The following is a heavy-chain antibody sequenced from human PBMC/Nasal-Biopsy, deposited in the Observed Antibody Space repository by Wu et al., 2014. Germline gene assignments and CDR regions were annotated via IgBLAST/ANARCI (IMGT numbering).Heavy chain of an antibody. CDR1: GDSLDSHNW. CDR2: IYYNGRT. D-gene: IGHD5-18*01. V-gene: IGHV4-4*01. CDR3: AREFSGYSYGFDT. Sequence: SLTCVVSGDSLDSHNWWNWVRQSPGKGLEWIGEIYYNGRTNYNPSLKSRVTLSLDMSKNQFFLNLRSVTAADTAMYFCAREFSGYSYGFDTWGQGALVTVSS. J-gene: IGHJ4*02.